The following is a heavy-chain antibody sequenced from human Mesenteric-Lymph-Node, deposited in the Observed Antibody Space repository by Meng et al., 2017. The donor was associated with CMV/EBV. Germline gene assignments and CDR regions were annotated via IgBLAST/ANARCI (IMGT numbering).Heavy chain of an antibody. CDR3: ASLGSGSYTNYVMDV. Sequence: GESLKISCAASGFSLSNYGMNWVRQAPGKGLEWISYISDRSTTIYYADSVKGRSTISRDNAKNSLYLQMNSLRAEDTAVYYCASLGSGSYTNYVMDVWGQGTTVTVSS. CDR1: GFSLSNYG. CDR2: ISDRSTTI. V-gene: IGHV3-48*04. J-gene: IGHJ6*02. D-gene: IGHD3-10*01.